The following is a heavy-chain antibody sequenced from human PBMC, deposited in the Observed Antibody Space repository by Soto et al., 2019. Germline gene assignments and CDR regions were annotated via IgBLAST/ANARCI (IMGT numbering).Heavy chain of an antibody. V-gene: IGHV4-39*01. D-gene: IGHD3-16*01. CDR1: RGSIQSSTYY. CDR2: VYYNGRP. J-gene: IGHJ3*02. CDR3: ARQTYLTYFDI. Sequence: QLQLQESGPGLVKPSETLSLTCTVSRGSIQSSTYYWGWIRQPPGKGLEGIGTVYYNGRPYFNPSLKRRLALSADPSQTQFSLRLASVTAADTAVYYCARQTYLTYFDIWGQGTMVTVSS.